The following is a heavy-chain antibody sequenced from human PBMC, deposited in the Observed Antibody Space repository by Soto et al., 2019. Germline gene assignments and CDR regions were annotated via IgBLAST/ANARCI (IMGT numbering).Heavy chain of an antibody. V-gene: IGHV4-34*01. Sequence: SETLSLTCAVYGGSFSGYYWSWIRQPPGKGLEWIGEINHSGSTNYNPSLKSRVTISVDTSKNQFSLKLSSVTAADTAVYYCARGSLVLRYFDWLEYYQHWGQGTLVTVSS. CDR2: INHSGST. CDR1: GGSFSGYY. J-gene: IGHJ1*01. CDR3: ARGSLVLRYFDWLEYYQH. D-gene: IGHD3-9*01.